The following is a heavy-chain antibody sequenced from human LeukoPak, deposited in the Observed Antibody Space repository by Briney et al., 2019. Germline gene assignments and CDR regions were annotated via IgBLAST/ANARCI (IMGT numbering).Heavy chain of an antibody. V-gene: IGHV3-30*02. J-gene: IGHJ6*03. Sequence: GALKLSFSAAGFPFRNYGMHWVRPATGKGLEWVSFIWSEGNNRFYADSVKGRFTISRDNSKNMLYLQMDTLRDEDTALYYCAKDPGASVSGFHMDVWGKGTTVIVSS. CDR3: AKDPGASVSGFHMDV. CDR1: GFPFRNYG. CDR2: IWSEGNNR. D-gene: IGHD2-8*02.